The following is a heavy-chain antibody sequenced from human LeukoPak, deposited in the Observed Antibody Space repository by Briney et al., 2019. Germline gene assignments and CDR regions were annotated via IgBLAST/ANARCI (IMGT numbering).Heavy chain of an antibody. Sequence: SETLSLTCAVYGGSFSGYYWSWLRQPPGKGLEWIGEINHSGSTNYNPSLKSRVTISVDTSKNQFSLKLSSVTAADTAVYYCARLPLSYSSSWYGDKGGCGWYFGYWGQGTLVTVSS. J-gene: IGHJ4*02. D-gene: IGHD6-13*01. CDR2: INHSGST. CDR1: GGSFSGYY. V-gene: IGHV4-34*01. CDR3: ARLPLSYSSSWYGDKGGCGWYFGY.